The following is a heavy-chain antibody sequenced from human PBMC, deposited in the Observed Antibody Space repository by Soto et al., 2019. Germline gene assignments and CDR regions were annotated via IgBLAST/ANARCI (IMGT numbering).Heavy chain of an antibody. CDR1: GGSVSSGDYY. CDR3: ASDYYDSSGYYYGAAFDI. V-gene: IGHV4-30-4*01. Sequence: QVQLQESGPGLVKPSQTLSLTCTVSGGSVSSGDYYWSWIRQPPGKGLEWIGYIYYSGSTYYNPSLKSRVTISVDTSKNQFSLKLSSVTAADTAVYYCASDYYDSSGYYYGAAFDIWGQGTMVTVSS. J-gene: IGHJ3*02. CDR2: IYYSGST. D-gene: IGHD3-22*01.